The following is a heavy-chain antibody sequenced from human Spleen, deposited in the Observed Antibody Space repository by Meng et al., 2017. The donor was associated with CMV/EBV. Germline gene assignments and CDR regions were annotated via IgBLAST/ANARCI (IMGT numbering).Heavy chain of an antibody. V-gene: IGHV4-61*03. CDR2: IYYSGST. J-gene: IGHJ4*02. CDR3: ARITNRGYCTSSSCYSPIDS. D-gene: IGHD2-2*02. Sequence: SETLSLTCTVSGGSVSIGRHYWSWIRQPPGKGLEWIGYIYYSGSTKYNPSLKSRVAISGDTSKNPFSLNLSSVTAADTAVYYCARITNRGYCTSSSCYSPIDSWGQGTLVTVSS. CDR1: GGSVSIGRHY.